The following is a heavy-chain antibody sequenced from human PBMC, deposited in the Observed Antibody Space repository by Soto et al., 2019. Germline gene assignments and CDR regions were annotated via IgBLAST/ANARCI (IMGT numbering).Heavy chain of an antibody. Sequence: PSETMSLTCTVSGGYISGTDWWTWVRKSPGKGLEWIGEIYYSVNTNYNPSLKSRVTISTDTSKNQFSLKLSSVTAADTAVYYCARTHFDILTGYYKSVGYFDYWGQGTLVTVSS. D-gene: IGHD3-9*01. V-gene: IGHV4-4*02. CDR3: ARTHFDILTGYYKSVGYFDY. CDR2: IYYSVNT. J-gene: IGHJ4*02. CDR1: GGYISGTDW.